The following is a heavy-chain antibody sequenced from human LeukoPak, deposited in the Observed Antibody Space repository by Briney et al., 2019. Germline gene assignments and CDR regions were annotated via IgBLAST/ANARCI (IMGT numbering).Heavy chain of an antibody. CDR3: ASAYCGGDCYSSPFDY. D-gene: IGHD2-21*02. Sequence: ASVKVSCKASGYTFTSYGISWVRQAPGQGLEWMGWISAYNGNTNCAQKLQGRVTMTPDTSTSTAYMELRSLRSDDTAVYYCASAYCGGDCYSSPFDYWGQGTLVTVSS. J-gene: IGHJ4*02. CDR2: ISAYNGNT. V-gene: IGHV1-18*01. CDR1: GYTFTSYG.